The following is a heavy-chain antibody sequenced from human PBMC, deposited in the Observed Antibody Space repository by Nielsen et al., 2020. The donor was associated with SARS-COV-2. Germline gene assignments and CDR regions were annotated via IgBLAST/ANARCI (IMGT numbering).Heavy chain of an antibody. J-gene: IGHJ4*02. D-gene: IGHD1-26*01. Sequence: GESLKISCAASGFTFSSYEMNWVRQAPGKGLEWVSYISSSGSTIYYADSVKGRFTISRDNAKNSLYLQMNSLRAEDTAVYYCARDRVGVGATLIIFDYWGQGTLVTVSS. CDR2: ISSSGSTI. CDR3: ARDRVGVGATLIIFDY. V-gene: IGHV3-48*03. CDR1: GFTFSSYE.